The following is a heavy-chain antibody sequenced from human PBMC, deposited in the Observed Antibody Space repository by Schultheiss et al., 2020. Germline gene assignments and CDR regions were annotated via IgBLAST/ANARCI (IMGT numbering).Heavy chain of an antibody. J-gene: IGHJ4*02. CDR2: INHSGST. CDR3: ARDVFRHFWSGYYLDAFDY. CDR1: GGSFSGYY. Sequence: SETLSLTCAVYGGSFSGYYWSWIRQPPGKGLEWIGEINHSGSTNYNPSLKSRVTISVDTSKNQFSLKLSSVTAADTAVYYCARDVFRHFWSGYYLDAFDYWGQGTLVTVYS. V-gene: IGHV4-34*01. D-gene: IGHD3-3*02.